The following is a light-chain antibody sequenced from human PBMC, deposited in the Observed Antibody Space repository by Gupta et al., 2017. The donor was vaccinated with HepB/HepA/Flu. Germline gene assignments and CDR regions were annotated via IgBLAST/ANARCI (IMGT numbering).Light chain of an antibody. CDR1: SSDVGGYNY. V-gene: IGLV2-14*03. CDR2: DVS. CDR3: SSYTSSSTSFV. J-gene: IGLJ1*01. Sequence: QSALTQPASVSGSPGQSITISCTGTSSDVGGYNYVSWYQQHPGKAPKLMIYDVSNRPSGVSNRFSGSKSGNTASLTISGLQAEDEADYYCSSYTSSSTSFVFGTGTQVTV.